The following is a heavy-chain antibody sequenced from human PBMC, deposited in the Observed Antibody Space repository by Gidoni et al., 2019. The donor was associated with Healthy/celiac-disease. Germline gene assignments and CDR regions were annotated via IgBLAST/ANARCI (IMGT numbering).Heavy chain of an antibody. CDR1: GFTFSSYG. D-gene: IGHD7-27*01. J-gene: IGHJ4*02. Sequence: QVQLVESGGCVVQPGSARRLSGDASGFTFSSYGMHWGRKAPGKWLEWVVVILDDGSYKYYADSVKGLFTISRDNSKNTLYLQMNSRRAEDTAVYYCARDLGNYFDYWGQGTLVTVSS. V-gene: IGHV3-33*01. CDR3: ARDLGNYFDY. CDR2: ILDDGSYK.